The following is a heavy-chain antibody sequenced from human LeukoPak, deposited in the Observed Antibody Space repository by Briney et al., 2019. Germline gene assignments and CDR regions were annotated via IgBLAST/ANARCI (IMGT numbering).Heavy chain of an antibody. J-gene: IGHJ5*02. CDR1: GFTFDDYA. D-gene: IGHD2-2*01. CDR2: ISWNSGSI. V-gene: IGHV3-9*01. Sequence: GGSLRLSCAASGFTFDDYAMHWVRQAPGKGLEWVSGISWNSGSIGYADSVKGRFTISRDNAKNSLYLGMNSLRAEDTALYYCAKDGYCSSISCQGWFDPWGQGTLVTVSS. CDR3: AKDGYCSSISCQGWFDP.